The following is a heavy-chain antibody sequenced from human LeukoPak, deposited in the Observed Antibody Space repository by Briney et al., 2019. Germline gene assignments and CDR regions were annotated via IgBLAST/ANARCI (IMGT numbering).Heavy chain of an antibody. V-gene: IGHV3-15*07. CDR3: TSDWGSGISAKYVLDI. D-gene: IGHD3-10*02. CDR1: GFRFNADW. J-gene: IGHJ3*02. Sequence: SGGSLRLSCAASGFRFNADWMHWVRQAPGKGLEYIGGIKCNSVGCTAGYAAHVKGRFTISSDDSKSTVYLQMNRLQTEDTAVYFCTSDWGSGISAKYVLDIWGQGTMVTVSS. CDR2: IKCNSVGCTA.